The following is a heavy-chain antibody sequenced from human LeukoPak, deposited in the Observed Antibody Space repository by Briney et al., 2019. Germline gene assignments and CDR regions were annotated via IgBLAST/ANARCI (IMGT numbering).Heavy chain of an antibody. V-gene: IGHV4-39*07. CDR1: GGATSSSNYY. Sequence: SETLSLTCTVSGGATSSSNYYWAWIRQPPGKGLEWMGSIFYSGTTHYNPSLKSRVTISVDTSKNQFSLNLSSVTAADTAVYYCARVRDSSGWYGGDYWGQGTLVTVSS. D-gene: IGHD6-19*01. CDR3: ARVRDSSGWYGGDY. J-gene: IGHJ4*02. CDR2: IFYSGTT.